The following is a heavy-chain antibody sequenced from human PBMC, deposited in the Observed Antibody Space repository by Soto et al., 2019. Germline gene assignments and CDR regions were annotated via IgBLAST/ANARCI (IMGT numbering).Heavy chain of an antibody. Sequence: SVNAPFKAPAYPSTRYGITSVRQAPGQGLEWMGWISAYNGNTNYAQKLKGRVTMTTDTSTSTAYMEMRSLRSDDTAVYYCARDSRLVHNLFHPWGQGTLVTVSS. V-gene: IGHV1-18*04. CDR1: AYPSTRYG. J-gene: IGHJ5*02. D-gene: IGHD6-19*01. CDR3: ARDSRLVHNLFHP. CDR2: ISAYNGNT.